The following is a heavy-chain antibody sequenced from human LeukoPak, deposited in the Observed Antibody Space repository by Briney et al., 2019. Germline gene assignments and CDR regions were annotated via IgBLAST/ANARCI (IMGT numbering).Heavy chain of an antibody. CDR2: IKQDGSEK. Sequence: GGSLRLSCAASGFTFTSYWLGWVRQSPEKGLEWVASIKQDGSEKYYVDSVKGRFTISRDNARNLVYLQMNSLRAEDTAVYYCTRNEAWGQGTRVTVSS. CDR1: GFTFTSYW. V-gene: IGHV3-7*02. J-gene: IGHJ1*01. CDR3: TRNEA.